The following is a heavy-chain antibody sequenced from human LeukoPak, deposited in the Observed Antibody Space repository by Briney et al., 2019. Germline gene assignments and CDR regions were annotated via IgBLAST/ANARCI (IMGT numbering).Heavy chain of an antibody. CDR3: ARGESYSTLDY. J-gene: IGHJ4*02. V-gene: IGHV4-59*12. CDR2: IYYSGST. CDR1: GGTISSYC. Sequence: SETLSLTCTDSGGTISSYCRSLIRQAPGKGLEYIGYIYYSGSTNYNPSLKSRVTISVDTSKNQFSLKLSSVTAADTAVYYCARGESYSTLDYWGQGTLVTVSS. D-gene: IGHD1-26*01.